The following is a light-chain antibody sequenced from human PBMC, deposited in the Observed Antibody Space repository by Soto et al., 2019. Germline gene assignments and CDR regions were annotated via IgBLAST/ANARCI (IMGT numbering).Light chain of an antibody. CDR2: ASS. CDR1: QTISTS. CDR3: QQTYSTPIT. V-gene: IGKV1-39*01. J-gene: IGKJ5*01. Sequence: DIPMTPSPSSLSASVGDRVTITCRASQTISTSLNWYQQRPGKAPNLLIHASSSLQSGVPPRFSGGGSGTDFTLTISSLQPEDFATYYCQQTYSTPITFGQGTRLDMK.